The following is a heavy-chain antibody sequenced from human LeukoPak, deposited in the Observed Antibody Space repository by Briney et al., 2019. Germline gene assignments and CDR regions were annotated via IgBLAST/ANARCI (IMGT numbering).Heavy chain of an antibody. CDR2: IYYSGST. Sequence: GSLRLSCAASGFTFTYYTMSWIRQPPGKGLEWIGYIYYSGSTNYNPSLKSRVTISVDTSKNQFSLKLSSVTAADTAVYYCAREAAGINEKIFDYWGQGTLVTVSS. J-gene: IGHJ4*02. CDR1: GFTFTYYT. V-gene: IGHV4-59*01. CDR3: AREAAGINEKIFDY. D-gene: IGHD6-13*01.